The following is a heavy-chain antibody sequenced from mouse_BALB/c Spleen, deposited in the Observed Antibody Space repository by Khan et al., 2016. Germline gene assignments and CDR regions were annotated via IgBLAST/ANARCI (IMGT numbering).Heavy chain of an antibody. CDR1: GISITTGNYR. D-gene: IGHD2-1*01. CDR3: TRGNEYFDY. J-gene: IGHJ2*01. V-gene: IGHV3-5*02. CDR2: IYYSGTI. Sequence: EVQLQESGPGLVKPSQTVSLTCTVTGISITTGNYRWSRIRQVQGNKLEWIGYIYYSGTITYNPSLTSRTTTTRDTSKNQFFLEMNSLTAENTATYYCTRGNEYFDYWCHHATLTVSS.